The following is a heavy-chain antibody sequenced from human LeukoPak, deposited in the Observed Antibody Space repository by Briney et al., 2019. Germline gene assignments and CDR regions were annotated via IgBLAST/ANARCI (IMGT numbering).Heavy chain of an antibody. Sequence: PGGSLRLSCAASGFTFSSYAMSWVRQAPGKGLEWVSAISGSGGSTYYADSVKGRFTISRDNSKNTLYLQMNSLRAEDTAVYYCAKPYYYGSGSYYPYYYFDYWGQGTLVTVSS. CDR1: GFTFSSYA. V-gene: IGHV3-23*01. CDR3: AKPYYYGSGSYYPYYYFDY. D-gene: IGHD3-10*01. J-gene: IGHJ4*02. CDR2: ISGSGGST.